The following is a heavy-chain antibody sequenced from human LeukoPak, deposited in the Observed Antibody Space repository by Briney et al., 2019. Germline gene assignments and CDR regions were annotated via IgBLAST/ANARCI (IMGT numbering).Heavy chain of an antibody. D-gene: IGHD1-20*01. V-gene: IGHV4-30-2*01. CDR1: GGSISSGGYS. CDR3: ASGITGTIDY. CDR2: IYHSGST. Sequence: TLSRTCAVSGGSISSGGYSWSWIRQPPGKGLEWIGYIYHSGSTYYNPSLKSRVTISVDRSKNQFSLKLSSVTAADTAVYYCASGITGTIDYWGQGTLVTVSS. J-gene: IGHJ4*02.